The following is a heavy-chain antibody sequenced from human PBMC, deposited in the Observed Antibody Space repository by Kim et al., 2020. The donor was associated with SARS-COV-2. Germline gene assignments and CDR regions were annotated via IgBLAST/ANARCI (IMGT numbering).Heavy chain of an antibody. V-gene: IGHV3-21*01. CDR3: AREDSNLEKYFDY. J-gene: IGHJ4*02. Sequence: GGSLRLSCAASGFTFSSYSMNWVRQAPGKGLEWVSSISSSSSYIYYADSVKGRSTISRDNAKNSLYLQMNSLRAEDTAVYYCAREDSNLEKYFDYWGQGTLVTVSS. D-gene: IGHD4-4*01. CDR2: ISSSSSYI. CDR1: GFTFSSYS.